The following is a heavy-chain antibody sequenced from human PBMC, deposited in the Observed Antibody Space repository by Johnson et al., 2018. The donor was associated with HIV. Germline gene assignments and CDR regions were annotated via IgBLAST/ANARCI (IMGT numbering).Heavy chain of an antibody. D-gene: IGHD6-19*01. CDR3: ASGIAVAGTLLDAFDI. V-gene: IGHV3-30-3*01. CDR1: GFTFSSYA. CDR2: ISYDGSNK. Sequence: QVQLVESGGGVVQPGRSLRLSSAASGFTFSSYAMHWVRQAPGKGLEWVAVISYDGSNKYYADSVKGRFTISRDNSKNTLYLQMNSLRAEDTAVYYCASGIAVAGTLLDAFDIWGQGTMVTVSS. J-gene: IGHJ3*02.